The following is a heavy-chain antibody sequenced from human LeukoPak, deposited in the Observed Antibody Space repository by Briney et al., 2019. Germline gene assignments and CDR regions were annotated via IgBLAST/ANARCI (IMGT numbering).Heavy chain of an antibody. J-gene: IGHJ4*02. CDR1: GGSISSSSHY. V-gene: IGHV4-39*07. CDR3: AKGGYNYGYSFDY. D-gene: IGHD5-18*01. Sequence: KSSETLSLTCSVSGGSISSSSHYWGWIRQPAGKGLEWIGRIYSSGSTNYNPSLKSRVTMSVDTSKNQFSLKLTSVTAADTAVYYCAKGGYNYGYSFDYWGQGALVTVSS. CDR2: IYSSGST.